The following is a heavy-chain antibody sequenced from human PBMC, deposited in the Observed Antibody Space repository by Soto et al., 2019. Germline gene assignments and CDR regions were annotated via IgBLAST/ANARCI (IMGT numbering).Heavy chain of an antibody. J-gene: IGHJ5*02. CDR2: ISSDSVYI. D-gene: IGHD5-18*01. V-gene: IGHV3-21*01. Sequence: GGSLRLSCAASGFTFSSYSMNWVRQAPGKGLEWVSSISSDSVYIYYADSVKGRFTIFRDNARNSVYLQMNSLRGEDTAVYYCARAVIRGYSYTDNWFDPWGQGTLVTVSS. CDR3: ARAVIRGYSYTDNWFDP. CDR1: GFTFSSYS.